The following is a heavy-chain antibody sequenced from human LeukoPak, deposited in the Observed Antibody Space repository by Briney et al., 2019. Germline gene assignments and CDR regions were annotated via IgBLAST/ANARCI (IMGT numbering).Heavy chain of an antibody. V-gene: IGHV1-2*02. D-gene: IGHD6-6*01. J-gene: IGHJ4*02. CDR1: GYTFTDYY. Sequence: GASVRVSCKTSGYTFTDYYIHWMRQAPGQGLEWMGWINSNSGGISYAQKFQGRVTLTRDTPARTVFMELNRLTPDDTAVYYCARTSIAARRADFDYWGQGTVVTVSS. CDR3: ARTSIAARRADFDY. CDR2: INSNSGGI.